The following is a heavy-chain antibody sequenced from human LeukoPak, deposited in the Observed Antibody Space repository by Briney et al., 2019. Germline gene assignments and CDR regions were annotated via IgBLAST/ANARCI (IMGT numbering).Heavy chain of an antibody. CDR1: GGSISSYY. CDR3: AREYYGGKGGYFDY. V-gene: IGHV4-59*01. J-gene: IGHJ4*02. CDR2: IYYSGST. D-gene: IGHD4-23*01. Sequence: SETLSLTCTVSGGSISSYYWSWIRQPPGKGLEWIGYIYYSGSTNYNPSLKSRVTISVDTSKNQFSLKLSSVTAADTAVYYCAREYYGGKGGYFDYWGQGTLVTVSS.